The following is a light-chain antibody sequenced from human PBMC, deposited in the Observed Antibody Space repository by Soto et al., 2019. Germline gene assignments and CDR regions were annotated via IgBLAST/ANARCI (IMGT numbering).Light chain of an antibody. V-gene: IGKV3-20*01. CDR2: GAS. CDR3: QQSYSTPTWT. J-gene: IGKJ1*01. Sequence: DIVLTQSPGTLSFPPGERATLPCRASQSVSSSYLAWFQQKPGQAPRLLIYGASTRATGIPARFSGSGSGTEFTLTISSLQPEDFATYYCQQSYSTPTWTFGQGTNVDI. CDR1: QSVSSSY.